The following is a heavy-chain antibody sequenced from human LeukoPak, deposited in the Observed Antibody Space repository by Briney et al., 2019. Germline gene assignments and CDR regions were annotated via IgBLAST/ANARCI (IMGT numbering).Heavy chain of an antibody. V-gene: IGHV1-3*03. CDR1: GYTFTSYA. J-gene: IGHJ5*02. CDR2: IDAGNGNT. D-gene: IGHD3-3*01. CDR3: ARDIFGWFDP. Sequence: ASVKVSCKASGYTFTSYAMHWVRQAPGQRLEWMGWIDAGNGNTKYSQEFQGGVTITRDTSASTAYMELSSLRSEDMAVYYCARDIFGWFDPWGQGTLVTVSS.